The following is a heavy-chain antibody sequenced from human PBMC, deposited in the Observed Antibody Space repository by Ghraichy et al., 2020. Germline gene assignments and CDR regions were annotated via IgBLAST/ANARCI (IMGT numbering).Heavy chain of an antibody. CDR2: IRYDGSNK. CDR1: GFTFSSYG. Sequence: LSLTCAASGFTFSSYGMHWVRQAPGKGLEWVAFIRYDGSNKYYADSVKGRFTISRDNSKNTLYLQMNSLRAEDTAVYYCAKIKRWLYRGWGAPGVDYWGQGTLVTVSS. J-gene: IGHJ4*02. V-gene: IGHV3-30*02. D-gene: IGHD5-24*01. CDR3: AKIKRWLYRGWGAPGVDY.